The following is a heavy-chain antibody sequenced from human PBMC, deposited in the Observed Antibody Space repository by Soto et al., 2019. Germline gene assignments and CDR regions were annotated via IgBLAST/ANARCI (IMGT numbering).Heavy chain of an antibody. CDR1: RFSLSTFA. CDR2: IGDSGSNT. Sequence: GGSLRLSCAASRFSLSTFAMSWVRQAPGKGLEWVSNIGDSGSNTYYADSVKVRFTISRDNSKNTLFLQVNSLRAEDTAVYYCVKGATETPFHYWGPGTLVTVSS. CDR3: VKGATETPFHY. D-gene: IGHD2-21*02. V-gene: IGHV3-23*01. J-gene: IGHJ4*02.